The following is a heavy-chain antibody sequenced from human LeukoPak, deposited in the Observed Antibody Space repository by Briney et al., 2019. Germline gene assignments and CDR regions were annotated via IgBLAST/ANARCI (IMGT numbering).Heavy chain of an antibody. CDR2: IYSGGST. CDR1: GFTVSSNY. V-gene: IGHV3-53*01. CDR3: ARPMFPGRTDAFDI. D-gene: IGHD3-10*02. Sequence: GGSLRLSCAASGFTVSSNYMIWVRQAPGKGLEWVSVIYSGGSTYYADSVKGRFTISRDNSKNTVYLQMNSLRAEDTAVYYCARPMFPGRTDAFDIWGQGTMVTVS. J-gene: IGHJ3*02.